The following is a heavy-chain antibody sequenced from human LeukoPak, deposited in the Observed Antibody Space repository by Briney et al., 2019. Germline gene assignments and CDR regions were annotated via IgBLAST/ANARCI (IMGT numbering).Heavy chain of an antibody. D-gene: IGHD1-26*01. J-gene: IGHJ4*02. CDR1: GYTFTSYD. V-gene: IGHV1-8*01. CDR2: MNPNSGNT. CDR3: ATEGIVGATYYFDY. Sequence: ASVKVSCKASGYTFTSYDINWVRQATGQGLEWMGWMNPNSGNTGYAQKFQGRVTMTRNTSISTAYMELSSLRSEDTAVYYCATEGIVGATYYFDYWGQGTLVTVSS.